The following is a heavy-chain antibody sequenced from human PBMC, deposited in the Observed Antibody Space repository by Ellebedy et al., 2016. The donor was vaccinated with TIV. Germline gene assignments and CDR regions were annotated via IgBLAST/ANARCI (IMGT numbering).Heavy chain of an antibody. Sequence: GESLKISCAASGFIFGDYYMSWVRQAPGKGLEWVSYITNTGSHTYYADSVKGRFTVARDSAQTSVYLQMNSLRAEDTAVYYCARAREPGYFAYYYGMDVWGQGTTVTVSS. CDR3: ARAREPGYFAYYYGMDV. CDR1: GFIFGDYY. CDR2: ITNTGSHT. D-gene: IGHD3-9*01. V-gene: IGHV3-11*01. J-gene: IGHJ6*02.